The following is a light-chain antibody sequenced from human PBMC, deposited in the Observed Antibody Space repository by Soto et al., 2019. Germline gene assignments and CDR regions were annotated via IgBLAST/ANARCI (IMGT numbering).Light chain of an antibody. V-gene: IGLV1-44*01. Sequence: SVLTQPPSASGTPGQGVTISCSGSGSNIGTNTVNWYKQLPGTAPKLLIYSNDLRPSGVPDRFSGSKSGTSASLAISGLQSEDEADYYCEAWDDSRYGAVFGGGTKLTVL. J-gene: IGLJ2*01. CDR3: EAWDDSRYGAV. CDR2: SND. CDR1: GSNIGTNT.